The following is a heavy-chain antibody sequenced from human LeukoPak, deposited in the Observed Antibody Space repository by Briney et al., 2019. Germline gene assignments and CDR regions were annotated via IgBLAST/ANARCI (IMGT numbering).Heavy chain of an antibody. Sequence: GGSLRLSCAASGFTFSNYSLTWVRQAPGKGLEWVSGISGNGGSTSYADSVKGRFTISRDDSKNTLYLQMNSLRAEDTAVYYCAKDRSSSTSCSNYWGQGTLVTVSS. V-gene: IGHV3-23*01. J-gene: IGHJ4*02. CDR3: AKDRSSSTSCSNY. CDR1: GFTFSNYS. CDR2: ISGNGGST. D-gene: IGHD2-2*01.